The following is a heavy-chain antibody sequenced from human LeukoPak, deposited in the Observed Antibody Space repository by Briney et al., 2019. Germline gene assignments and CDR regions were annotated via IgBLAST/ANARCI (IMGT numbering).Heavy chain of an antibody. CDR1: GGSISSGSYY. V-gene: IGHV4-61*10. Sequence: IPSETLSLTCTVSGGSISSGSYYWSWIRQPAGKGLEWIGRIYSSGSTNYNPSLKSRLTMTVDTSKNQFSLTLSSVTTADAAVYYCARGQKYRNGYTVTELGSGYFAYWGQGTLVTVSS. D-gene: IGHD5-18*01. J-gene: IGHJ4*02. CDR2: IYSSGST. CDR3: ARGQKYRNGYTVTELGSGYFAY.